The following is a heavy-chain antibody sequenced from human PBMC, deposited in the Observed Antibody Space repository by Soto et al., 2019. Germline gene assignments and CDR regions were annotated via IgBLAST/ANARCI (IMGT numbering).Heavy chain of an antibody. CDR3: TGGGWSYGMDG. Sequence: SETMSLTCAVYGGSFSGYYWSWICQPPGKGLEWIGEINHSGSTNYNPSLKSRVTISVDTPNNQFTPKLSSVTAADTAAYYCTGGGWSYGMDGCGQATTVTVSS. D-gene: IGHD6-19*01. V-gene: IGHV4-34*01. CDR2: INHSGST. J-gene: IGHJ6*02. CDR1: GGSFSGYY.